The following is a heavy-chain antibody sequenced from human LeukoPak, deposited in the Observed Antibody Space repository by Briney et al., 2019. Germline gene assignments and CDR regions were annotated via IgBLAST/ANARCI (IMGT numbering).Heavy chain of an antibody. CDR2: IKQDGSEK. CDR1: GFTFSSYW. J-gene: IGHJ4*02. D-gene: IGHD3-10*01. Sequence: AGTLRLSCAASGFTFSSYWMSWVRQAPGKGLEWVANIKQDGSEKYYVDSVKGRFTISRDNAKNSLYLQMNSLRAEDTAVYYCARDHDYYGSGSYYNDYWGQGTLVTVPS. CDR3: ARDHDYYGSGSYYNDY. V-gene: IGHV3-7*01.